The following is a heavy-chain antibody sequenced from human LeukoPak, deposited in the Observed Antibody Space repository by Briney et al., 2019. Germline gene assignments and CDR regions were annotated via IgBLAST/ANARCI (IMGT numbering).Heavy chain of an antibody. D-gene: IGHD2-21*01. V-gene: IGHV3-7*01. CDR2: INKDGSEK. CDR1: GFTFSDYW. Sequence: GGTLRLSCAPSGFTFSDYWMSLVRQAPGKGLEWVANINKDGSEKFYVDSVKGRFTISRDNAKNSLYLQMNSLRAEDTAVYYCARVGDGGFYFDYWGQGTLVTVSS. CDR3: ARVGDGGFYFDY. J-gene: IGHJ4*02.